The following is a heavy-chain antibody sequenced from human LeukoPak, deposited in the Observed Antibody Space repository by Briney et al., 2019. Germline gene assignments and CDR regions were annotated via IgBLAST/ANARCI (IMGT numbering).Heavy chain of an antibody. D-gene: IGHD3-10*01. CDR1: GFTFSTYA. Sequence: PGRSLRLSCVVSGFTFSTYAMHWVRQAPGKGLEWVAIISYDGSDKYYADSVKGRFTISRDNSKNTLYLQMNSLRAEDTAVYYCAKDIRNDRFGGPGKYWGQGPLVTVSS. CDR2: ISYDGSDK. J-gene: IGHJ4*02. V-gene: IGHV3-30*18. CDR3: AKDIRNDRFGGPGKY.